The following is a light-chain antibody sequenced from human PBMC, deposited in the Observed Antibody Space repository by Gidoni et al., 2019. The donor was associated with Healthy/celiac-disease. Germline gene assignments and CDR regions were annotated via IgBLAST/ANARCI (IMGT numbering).Light chain of an antibody. CDR3: KTWGNGFPV. CDR2: LNSDGSH. CDR1: SGHSSYA. V-gene: IGLV4-69*01. J-gene: IGLJ7*01. Sequence: QLVLTQSPSASASLGASVKLTCTLSSGHSSYAIAWHQQQTEKGPRYLMKLNSDGSHSKGDGITDRFSGSSSGAESYLTISSLQSEDEADYYCKTWGNGFPVFGGGTQLTVL.